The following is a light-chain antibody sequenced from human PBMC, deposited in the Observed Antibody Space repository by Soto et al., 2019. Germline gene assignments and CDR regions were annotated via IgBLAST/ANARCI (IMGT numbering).Light chain of an antibody. Sequence: DIQMTQSPSTLSASVGDRVTITCRASQSISSWLAWYQQKPGKAPKLLIYYASSLESGVPSRFSGSGSGTEFTLTISSLQPDDFATYYCEQYNSYSCTFGQGTQLEIK. CDR2: YAS. CDR3: EQYNSYSCT. J-gene: IGKJ2*01. CDR1: QSISSW. V-gene: IGKV1-5*01.